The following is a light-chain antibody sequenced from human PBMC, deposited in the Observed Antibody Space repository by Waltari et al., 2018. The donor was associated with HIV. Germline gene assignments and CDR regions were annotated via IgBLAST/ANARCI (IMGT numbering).Light chain of an antibody. CDR1: ESVSGW. J-gene: IGKJ1*01. CDR3: HQYNTYFPT. CDR2: EGS. V-gene: IGKV1-5*03. Sequence: DIQMTQSPSTLSASIGDRVIITCRASESVSGWLAWYQHKPEKAPKLLIYEGSTLESGVPSRFSGSGSGTEFTLTISSLQPDDFATYYCHQYNTYFPTFGQGTKVDIK.